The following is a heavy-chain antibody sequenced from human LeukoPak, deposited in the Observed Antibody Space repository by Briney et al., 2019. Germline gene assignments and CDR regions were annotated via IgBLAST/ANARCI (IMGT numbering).Heavy chain of an antibody. CDR1: GGSIRSYY. J-gene: IGHJ4*02. V-gene: IGHV4-59*08. CDR2: IFYSGTT. CDR3: ARRGSMGGSFVGAFDI. Sequence: SETLSLTCTVSGGSIRSYYWSWIRQPPGKGLEWIGYIFYSGTTNYNPSLKSRVIISVDTSKNQFSLKLSSVTAADTAVYYCARRGSMGGSFVGAFDIWGRGILVTVSS. D-gene: IGHD4/OR15-4a*01.